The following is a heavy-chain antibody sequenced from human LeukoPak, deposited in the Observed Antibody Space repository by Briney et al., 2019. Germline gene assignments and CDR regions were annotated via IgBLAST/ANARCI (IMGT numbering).Heavy chain of an antibody. CDR1: GFTFGDYA. J-gene: IGHJ1*01. CDR3: TRDGAAAAGIAEYFQH. CDR2: IRSKAYGGTT. D-gene: IGHD6-13*01. Sequence: PGGSLRLSCTASGFTFGDYAMSWFRQAPGKGLEWVGFIRSKAYGGTTEYAASVKGRFTISRDDSKSIAYLQMNSLKTEDTAVYYRTRDGAAAAGIAEYFQHWGQGTLVTVSS. V-gene: IGHV3-49*03.